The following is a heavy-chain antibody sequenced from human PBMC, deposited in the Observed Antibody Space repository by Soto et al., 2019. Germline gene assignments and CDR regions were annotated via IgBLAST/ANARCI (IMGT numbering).Heavy chain of an antibody. J-gene: IGHJ1*01. CDR1: GYTFTSYG. CDR3: ARVESSSWYGAEYFQH. CDR2: ISAYNGNT. Sequence: GASVKVSCKASGYTFTSYGISWVRQAPGQGLEWMGWISAYNGNTNYAQKLQGRVTMTTDTSTSTAYMELRSLRSDDTAVYYCARVESSSWYGAEYFQHWGQGTLVTVSS. V-gene: IGHV1-18*01. D-gene: IGHD6-13*01.